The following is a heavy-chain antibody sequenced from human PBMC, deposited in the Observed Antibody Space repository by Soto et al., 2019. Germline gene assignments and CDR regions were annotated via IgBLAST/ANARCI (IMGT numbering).Heavy chain of an antibody. Sequence: EVPMVQSGGDSAKPGGSLRLSCVTSGFMFSSAWMSWVRQAPGKGLEWVARIKSKADGGARDYAAPVKGRFTISRDDSKNTVYLQMNSLRAEDTAVYYCVEGWNDFWGQGTLVTVSS. J-gene: IGHJ4*02. V-gene: IGHV3-15*01. CDR1: GFMFSSAW. CDR2: IKSKADGGAR. CDR3: VEGWNDF. D-gene: IGHD1-1*01.